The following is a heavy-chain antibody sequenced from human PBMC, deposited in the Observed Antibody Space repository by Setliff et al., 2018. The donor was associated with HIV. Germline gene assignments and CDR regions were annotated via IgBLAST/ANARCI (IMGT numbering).Heavy chain of an antibody. CDR3: ALITTTFDI. CDR1: GYTFTSHY. V-gene: IGHV1-46*01. CDR2: INPSGGST. D-gene: IGHD2-8*01. J-gene: IGHJ3*02. Sequence: GASVKVSCKASGYTFTSHYIHWVRQAPGQGLEWMGIINPSGGSTTYAQKFQGRVTMTRDTSTDTVYMKLSSLRSEDTAMYYCALITTTFDIWGQGTMVTVSS.